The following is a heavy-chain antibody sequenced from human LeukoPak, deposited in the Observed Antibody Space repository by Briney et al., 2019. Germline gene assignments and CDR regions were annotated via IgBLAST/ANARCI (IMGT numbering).Heavy chain of an antibody. D-gene: IGHD3-10*01. CDR2: IYTGGST. CDR1: GGSISPYY. J-gene: IGHJ5*02. CDR3: ARDLHGSGTWDWFDP. Sequence: SETLSLTCTVSGGSISPYYWSWIRQPPGKGLEWIGYIYTGGSTDYNPSLKSRVTISLDTSNNQFSLNLNSVTAADTAMYYCARDLHGSGTWDWFDPWGQGTLVTVSS. V-gene: IGHV4-4*09.